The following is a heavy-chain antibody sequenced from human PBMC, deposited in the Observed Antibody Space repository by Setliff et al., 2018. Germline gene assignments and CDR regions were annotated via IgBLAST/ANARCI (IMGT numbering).Heavy chain of an antibody. D-gene: IGHD4-17*01. CDR3: ARAVVGYGDYD. V-gene: IGHV3-20*04. J-gene: IGHJ4*02. CDR2: INWSGGSR. Sequence: PGGSLRLSCGTSGFTFDVSGMSWVRQAPGKGLEWVSSINWSGGSRAYVDSVKGRFTISRDNAKNSMYLEMNSLRAEDTAFYYCARAVVGYGDYDWGQGMLVTVSS. CDR1: GFTFDVSG.